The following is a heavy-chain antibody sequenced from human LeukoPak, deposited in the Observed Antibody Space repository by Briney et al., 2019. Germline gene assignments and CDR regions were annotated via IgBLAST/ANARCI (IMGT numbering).Heavy chain of an antibody. Sequence: SQTLSLTCTVSGGSISSGSYYWSWIRQPAGKGLEWIGRIYTSGSTNYNPSLKSRVTMSVDTSKNQFSLKLSSVTAADTAVYYCARVSSSSWPLDYWGQGTLVTVSS. CDR3: ARVSSSSWPLDY. CDR1: GGSISSGSYY. J-gene: IGHJ4*02. V-gene: IGHV4-61*02. D-gene: IGHD6-13*01. CDR2: IYTSGST.